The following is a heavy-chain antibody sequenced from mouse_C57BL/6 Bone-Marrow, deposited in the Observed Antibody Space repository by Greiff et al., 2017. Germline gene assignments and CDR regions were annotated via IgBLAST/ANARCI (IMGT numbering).Heavy chain of an antibody. J-gene: IGHJ2*01. Sequence: EVQVVESGGGLVQPGGSMKLSCVASGFTFSNYWMNWVRQSPEKGLEWVAQIRLKSDNYATHYAESVKGRFTISRDDSKSSVYLQMNNLRAEDTGIYYCTSYYSNYPDYWGQGTTLTVSS. CDR2: IRLKSDNYAT. CDR1: GFTFSNYW. V-gene: IGHV6-3*01. D-gene: IGHD2-5*01. CDR3: TSYYSNYPDY.